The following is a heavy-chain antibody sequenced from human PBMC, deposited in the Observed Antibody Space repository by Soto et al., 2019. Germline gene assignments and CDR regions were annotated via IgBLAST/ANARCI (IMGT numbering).Heavy chain of an antibody. J-gene: IGHJ6*02. Sequence: ASVKVSCKVSGYTLTELSMHWVRQAPGKGLEWMGGFDPEDGETIYAQKFQGRVTMTEDTSTDTAYIEMSSLRSEDTAVYYCATTTGPTLRGYYYYGMDVWGQGTTVTVSS. V-gene: IGHV1-24*01. CDR2: FDPEDGET. D-gene: IGHD1-1*01. CDR3: ATTTGPTLRGYYYYGMDV. CDR1: GYTLTELS.